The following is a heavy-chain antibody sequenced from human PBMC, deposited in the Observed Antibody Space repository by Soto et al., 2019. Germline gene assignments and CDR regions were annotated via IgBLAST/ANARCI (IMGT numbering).Heavy chain of an antibody. CDR1: GYTFTSYY. Sequence: ASVKVSCKASGYTFTSYYMHWVRQAPGQGLEWMGIINPSGGSTSYAQKFQGRVTMTRDTSTSTVYMKLSSLRSEDTAVYYCAAQVTTVTPSDWYFDLWGRGTLVTVSS. CDR3: AAQVTTVTPSDWYFDL. V-gene: IGHV1-46*01. J-gene: IGHJ2*01. D-gene: IGHD4-17*01. CDR2: INPSGGST.